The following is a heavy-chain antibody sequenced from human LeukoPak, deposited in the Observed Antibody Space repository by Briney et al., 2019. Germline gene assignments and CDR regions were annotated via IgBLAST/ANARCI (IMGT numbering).Heavy chain of an antibody. V-gene: IGHV4-34*01. Sequence: SETLSLTCAVYGGSFSGYYWSWIRQPPGKGLEWIGEINHSGSTNYNPSLKSRVTISVDTSKNQFSLKLSSVTAADTAVYYCARAEYCSSTSCYISRWNYYYYMDVWGKGTTVTVSS. CDR3: ARAEYCSSTSCYISRWNYYYYMDV. J-gene: IGHJ6*03. CDR1: GGSFSGYY. CDR2: INHSGST. D-gene: IGHD2-2*02.